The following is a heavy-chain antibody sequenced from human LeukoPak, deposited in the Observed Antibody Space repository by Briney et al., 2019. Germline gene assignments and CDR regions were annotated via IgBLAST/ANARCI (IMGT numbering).Heavy chain of an antibody. CDR1: GFTFSNYW. V-gene: IGHV3-74*01. J-gene: IGHJ4*02. CDR2: INSEGSTI. CDR3: VADSEGRSGGDF. D-gene: IGHD1-26*01. Sequence: GGSLRLSCAGSGFTFSNYWMHWLRHVPGKGLMWVSRINSEGSTINYADSVKGRFTISRDNAKSTLFLQMDSLRPEDTAMYYCVADSEGRSGGDFWGQGTLVTVSS.